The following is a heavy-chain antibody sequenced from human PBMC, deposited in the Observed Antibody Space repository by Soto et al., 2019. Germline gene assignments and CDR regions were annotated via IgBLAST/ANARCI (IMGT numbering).Heavy chain of an antibody. CDR2: INAGYGNR. CDR3: ARDTGDGTFDF. D-gene: IGHD7-27*01. CDR1: GYTFSSYA. J-gene: IGHJ4*02. Sequence: QVHLVQSGAEVRKPGASVKVSCKASGYTFSSYAMHWVRQAPGQRLEWMGWINAGYGNRKSSQKFKDRVTISRDTSASTAYMELTSLRSEDTAVYYCARDTGDGTFDFWGQGTLVTVSS. V-gene: IGHV1-3*01.